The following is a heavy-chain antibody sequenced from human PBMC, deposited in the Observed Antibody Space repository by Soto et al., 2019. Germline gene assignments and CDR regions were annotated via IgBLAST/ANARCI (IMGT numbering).Heavy chain of an antibody. CDR1: GYTFTTFG. CDR2: NSASNGNT. V-gene: IGHV1-18*01. J-gene: IGHJ5*02. D-gene: IGHD2-2*02. Sequence: QVQMLQSGAEAKKPGTSVKVSCKASGYTFTTFGVTWVRQAPAQGLEWMGWNSASNGNTNYAWRFQGRVTMTTDPSTATAYMELRSLRSDDTAIYYCARARCSSASCYKSTWFEPWGQGTLVTVSS. CDR3: ARARCSSASCYKSTWFEP.